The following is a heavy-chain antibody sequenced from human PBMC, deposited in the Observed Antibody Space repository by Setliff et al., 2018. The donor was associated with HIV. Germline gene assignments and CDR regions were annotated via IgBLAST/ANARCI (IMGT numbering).Heavy chain of an antibody. CDR2: VYDSGST. Sequence: SETLSLTCAVFGGSFSDYHWSWIRQAPRKRLEWIGEVYDSGSTNYNPSLKSRVTVTVDTSKNEFSLRLNTVTAADTAVYYCARGNPNDSWGQGTLVTVSS. CDR3: ARGNPNDS. J-gene: IGHJ4*02. CDR1: GGSFSDYH. V-gene: IGHV4-34*01.